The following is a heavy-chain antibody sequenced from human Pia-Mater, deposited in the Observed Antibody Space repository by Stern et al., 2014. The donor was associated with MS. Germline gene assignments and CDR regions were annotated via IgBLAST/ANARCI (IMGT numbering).Heavy chain of an antibody. D-gene: IGHD3-16*01. CDR3: ARGWGES. V-gene: IGHV3-23*04. CDR2: ITGRGT. CDR1: GFTFSSSM. Sequence: EAQLVESGGGLVQPGGSLRLSCVASGFTFSSSMMTWVRQAPGKGLEWVSVITGRGTYYADSVQGRFTVSRDTSNNQRDRQMQSMRVEDAALYYCARGWGESWCQGALVTVSS. J-gene: IGHJ5*02.